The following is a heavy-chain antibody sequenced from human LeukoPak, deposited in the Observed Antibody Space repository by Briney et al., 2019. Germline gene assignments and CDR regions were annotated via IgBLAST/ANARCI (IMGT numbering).Heavy chain of an antibody. V-gene: IGHV4-4*07. J-gene: IGHJ4*02. Sequence: SETLSLTCTVSGGSISGYYWSWIRQPAGKGLEWIGRIYTSGSTNYNPSLKSRVTMSVDTSKNQFSLKLSSVTAADTAVYYCAREMFQYYDSSGTLRDWGQGTLVTVSS. CDR1: GGSISGYY. D-gene: IGHD3-22*01. CDR3: AREMFQYYDSSGTLRD. CDR2: IYTSGST.